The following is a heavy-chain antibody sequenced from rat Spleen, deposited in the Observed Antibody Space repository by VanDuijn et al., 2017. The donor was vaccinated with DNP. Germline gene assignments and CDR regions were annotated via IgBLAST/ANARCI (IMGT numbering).Heavy chain of an antibody. CDR1: GFSFRNYY. Sequence: EVQLVESGGDLVQPGRSLKLSCAASGFSFRNYYMAWVRQTPKTGLEWVASIDYEGSGTHYGDSVRGRFTISRDNAKSTLYLQMNRLRSEDTATYYCARQSAIYYYGYVPTFFDYWGQGVMVAVSS. D-gene: IGHD1-12*01. CDR3: ARQSAIYYYGYVPTFFDY. V-gene: IGHV5-22*01. CDR2: IDYEGSGT. J-gene: IGHJ2*01.